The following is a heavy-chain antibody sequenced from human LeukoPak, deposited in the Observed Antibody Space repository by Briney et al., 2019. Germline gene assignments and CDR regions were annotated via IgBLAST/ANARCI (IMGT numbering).Heavy chain of an antibody. CDR1: GGSIRGGPYH. J-gene: IGHJ4*02. D-gene: IGHD2-2*01. V-gene: IGHV4-31*11. Sequence: SETLSLTCAVYGGSIRGGPYHWSWIRQHPGKGLEWIGYIHYSGTTYYNPSLKSRVTISVDTSNNQFSLKLSSVSAADTAVYYCARADCSTTCYYFDDWGRGTLVTVSS. CDR2: IHYSGTT. CDR3: ARADCSTTCYYFDD.